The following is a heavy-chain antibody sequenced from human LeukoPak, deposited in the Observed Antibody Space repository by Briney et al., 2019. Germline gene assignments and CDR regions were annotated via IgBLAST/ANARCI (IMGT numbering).Heavy chain of an antibody. CDR1: GFTFTSYS. Sequence: GRSLRLSCAASGFTFTSYSMNWLRQAPGKGLEWVSSISSSSSYIYYADSVKGRFTISRDNAKNSLYLQMNRLRAEDTAVFYCARPRAYGDYEGGCELDYWGQGTLVTVSS. J-gene: IGHJ4*02. V-gene: IGHV3-21*06. D-gene: IGHD4-17*01. CDR2: ISSSSSYI. CDR3: ARPRAYGDYEGGCELDY.